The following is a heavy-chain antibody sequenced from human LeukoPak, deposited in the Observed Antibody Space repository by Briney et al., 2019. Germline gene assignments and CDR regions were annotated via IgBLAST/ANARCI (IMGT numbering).Heavy chain of an antibody. J-gene: IGHJ3*02. CDR2: IIPIFGTA. CDR1: GGTFSSYA. V-gene: IGHV1-69*05. D-gene: IGHD2-2*01. Sequence: SVKVSCKAAGGTFSSYAISWVRQAPGQRLEGMGGIIPIFGTANYAQKFQGRVTITTDESTSTAYMALSSLRSEDTAVYYCARETVVVPAAMVDDAFDIWGQGTMVSVSS. CDR3: ARETVVVPAAMVDDAFDI.